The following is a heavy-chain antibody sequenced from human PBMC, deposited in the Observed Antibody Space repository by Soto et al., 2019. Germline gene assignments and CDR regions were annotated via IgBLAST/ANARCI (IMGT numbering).Heavy chain of an antibody. V-gene: IGHV4-39*01. CDR3: ARHYARGERGVYYYYMDV. D-gene: IGHD1-1*01. Sequence: SETLSLTCTVSGGSISSSSYYWGWIRQPPGKGLEWIGSIYYSGSTYYNPSLKSRVTISVDTSKNQFSLKLSSVTAADTAVYYCARHYARGERGVYYYYMDVWGKGTTVTVSS. CDR2: IYYSGST. CDR1: GGSISSSSYY. J-gene: IGHJ6*03.